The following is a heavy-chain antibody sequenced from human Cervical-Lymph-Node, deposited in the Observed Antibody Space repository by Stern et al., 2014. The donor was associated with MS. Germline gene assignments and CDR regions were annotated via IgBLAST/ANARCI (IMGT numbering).Heavy chain of an antibody. Sequence: VQLVESGAEVQKPGSSVKVSCKASGSTFSTYAIDWVRQAPGQGLEWMGAILPILGPAKYAQKFQGRLTITADASTSTAYMELINLKSDDTAVYYCAREGYTYGFDYWGQGTLVTVSS. D-gene: IGHD5-18*01. CDR3: AREGYTYGFDY. CDR1: GSTFSTYA. J-gene: IGHJ4*02. V-gene: IGHV1-69*01. CDR2: ILPILGPA.